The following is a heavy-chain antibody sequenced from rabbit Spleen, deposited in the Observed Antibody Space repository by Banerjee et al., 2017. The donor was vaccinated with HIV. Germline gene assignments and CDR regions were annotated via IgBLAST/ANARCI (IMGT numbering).Heavy chain of an antibody. CDR3: ARESIYNGDGDDKGFNL. CDR2: IDPIFGTT. Sequence: QQQLVESGGGLVQPGGSLKLSCKASGFDFSRYGVSWVRQAPGKGLEWIGYIDPIFGTTYYASWAKGRFTISKTSSTTVTLQMTSLTAADTATYLCARESIYNGDGDDKGFNLWGPGTLVTVS. D-gene: IGHD2-1*01. J-gene: IGHJ4*01. CDR1: GFDFSRYG. V-gene: IGHV1S45*01.